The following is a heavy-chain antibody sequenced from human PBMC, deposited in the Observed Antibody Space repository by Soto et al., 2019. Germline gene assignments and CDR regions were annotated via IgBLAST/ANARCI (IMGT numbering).Heavy chain of an antibody. J-gene: IGHJ5*02. CDR3: ARYSSGWYRIDP. CDR2: MNPNSGNT. CDR1: GYTFTSYD. D-gene: IGHD6-19*01. V-gene: IGHV1-8*01. Sequence: EASVKVSCKASGYTFTSYDINWVRQATGQGLEWMGWMNPNSGNTGYAQKFQGRVTMTRNTSISTAYMELSSLRSEDTAVYYCARYSSGWYRIDPWGQGTLVTVSS.